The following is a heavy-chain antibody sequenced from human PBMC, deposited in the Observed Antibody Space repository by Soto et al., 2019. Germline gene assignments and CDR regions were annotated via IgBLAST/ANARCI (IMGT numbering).Heavy chain of an antibody. CDR1: GGTFSSYT. CDR2: IIPILGIA. V-gene: IGHV1-69*02. D-gene: IGHD4-17*01. CDR3: ARVDDYGGNSGG. J-gene: IGHJ4*02. Sequence: QVQLVQSGAEVKKPGSSVKVSCKASGGTFSSYTISWVRQAPGQGLEWMGRIIPILGIANYAQKFQGRVTITTEQPKSTAYMELSRLRSEDTAVYYCARVDDYGGNSGGWGQGTLVTVSS.